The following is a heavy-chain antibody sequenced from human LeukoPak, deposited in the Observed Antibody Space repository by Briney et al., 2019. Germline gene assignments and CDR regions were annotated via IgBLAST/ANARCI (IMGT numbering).Heavy chain of an antibody. Sequence: GGSLRLSCAASGLSFSSFAMSWVRQAPGKGLEWVSAISGSGGSTYYADSVKGRFTISRDNSKNTLYLQMNSLRAEDTAVYYCAKSPVTSEEYYFDYWGQGTLVTVSS. CDR3: AKSPVTSEEYYFDY. J-gene: IGHJ4*02. CDR2: ISGSGGST. V-gene: IGHV3-23*01. CDR1: GLSFSSFA. D-gene: IGHD4-17*01.